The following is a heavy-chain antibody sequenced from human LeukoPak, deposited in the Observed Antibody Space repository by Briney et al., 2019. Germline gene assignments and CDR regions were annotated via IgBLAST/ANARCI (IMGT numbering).Heavy chain of an antibody. CDR2: IYHTGST. J-gene: IGHJ4*02. V-gene: IGHV4-59*01. CDR3: ARDRGTTGYYYLDS. CDR1: GGPITEYY. Sequence: SETLSLTCSVSGGPITEYYWSWIRQPPGKGLEWIGYIYHTGSTNYSPSLKSRLTMSVDASRNQFSLKLVSVTAADTGVYYCARDRGTTGYYYLDSWGQGILVTASS. D-gene: IGHD1-26*01.